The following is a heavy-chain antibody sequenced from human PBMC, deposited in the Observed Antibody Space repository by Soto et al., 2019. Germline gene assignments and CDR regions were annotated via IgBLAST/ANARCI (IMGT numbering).Heavy chain of an antibody. Sequence: PSVTLSLTCAVYGGSFSGYYWSWIRQPPGKGLEWIGEINHSGSTNYNPSLKSRVTISVDTSKNQFSLKLSSVTAADTAVYYCAREEAVYYDSSGAPLDYWGQGTLVTVSS. CDR1: GGSFSGYY. V-gene: IGHV4-34*01. D-gene: IGHD3-22*01. CDR2: INHSGST. CDR3: AREEAVYYDSSGAPLDY. J-gene: IGHJ4*02.